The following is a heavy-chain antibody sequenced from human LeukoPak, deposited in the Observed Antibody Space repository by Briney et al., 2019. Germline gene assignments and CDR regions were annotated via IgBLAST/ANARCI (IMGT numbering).Heavy chain of an antibody. CDR3: ARPESGFGESLAPDY. CDR2: IYPGDSDT. J-gene: IGHJ4*02. V-gene: IGHV5-51*01. CDR1: GYSFTSYW. Sequence: GESLKISCKGSGYSFTSYWIGWVRQMPGKGLEWMGIIYPGDSDTRYSPSFQGQVTISADKSISTAYLQWSSLKASDTAMYCCARPESGFGESLAPDYWGQGTLVTVSS. D-gene: IGHD3-10*01.